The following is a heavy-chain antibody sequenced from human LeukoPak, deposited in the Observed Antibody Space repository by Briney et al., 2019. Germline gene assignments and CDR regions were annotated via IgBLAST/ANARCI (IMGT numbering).Heavy chain of an antibody. CDR2: YYSGRST. Sequence: GGSLRLPCAASGFTVSSNYMSWVRQAPGKGRGWVSVYYSGRSTYYAVPVKVTFTIARDNSKDTLYLKMNSLRAEDTDVYYCARVGWGFIDYGGQGPLVTVSS. V-gene: IGHV3-66*01. D-gene: IGHD3-16*01. CDR3: ARVGWGFIDY. J-gene: IGHJ4*02. CDR1: GFTVSSNY.